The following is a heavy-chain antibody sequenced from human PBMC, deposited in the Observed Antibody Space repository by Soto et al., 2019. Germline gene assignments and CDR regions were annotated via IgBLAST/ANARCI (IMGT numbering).Heavy chain of an antibody. CDR2: MNPNSGNT. CDR3: ARPYYDSSGYYYAYGMDV. Sequence: AASVKVSCKASGYTFTSYDINWVRQATGQGLEWMGWMNPNSGNTGYAQKFQGRVTMTRNTSISTAYMELSSLRSEDTAVYYCARPYYDSSGYYYAYGMDVWGQGTTVTVSS. CDR1: GYTFTSYD. D-gene: IGHD3-22*01. J-gene: IGHJ6*02. V-gene: IGHV1-8*01.